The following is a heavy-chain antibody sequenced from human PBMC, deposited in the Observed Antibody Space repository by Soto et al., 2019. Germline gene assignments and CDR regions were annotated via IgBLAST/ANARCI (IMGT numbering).Heavy chain of an antibody. D-gene: IGHD6-25*01. V-gene: IGHV3-48*02. CDR3: ARGPAATAFYFVC. J-gene: IGHJ4*02. Sequence: GGSLRLSCVASGFTFRSFSLNWVRQAPGKGLEWVSYISGTDTAYYADSVKGRFTISRDSAKNSVYLHMTSVREEDTAVYYCARGPAATAFYFVCWGQGTPVTVSS. CDR2: ISGTDTA. CDR1: GFTFRSFS.